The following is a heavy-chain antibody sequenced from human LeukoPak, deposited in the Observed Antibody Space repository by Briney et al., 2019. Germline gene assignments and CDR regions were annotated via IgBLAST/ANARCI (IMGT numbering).Heavy chain of an antibody. D-gene: IGHD3-22*01. J-gene: IGHJ6*03. V-gene: IGHV4-4*02. CDR2: IYHSAST. Sequence: SGTLSLTCAVSGVSISSSNWWSWVRQPPGKGLEWIGEIYHSASTNYNPSLKSRVTISVDKSENHFSLKLSSVTAADTAVYYCARSRTNYDSSRKHYYYYYYMDVWGKGTTVTVSS. CDR1: GVSISSSNW. CDR3: ARSRTNYDSSRKHYYYYYYMDV.